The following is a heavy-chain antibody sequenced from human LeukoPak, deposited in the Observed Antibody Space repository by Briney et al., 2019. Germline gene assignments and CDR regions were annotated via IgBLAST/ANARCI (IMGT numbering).Heavy chain of an antibody. D-gene: IGHD1-26*01. J-gene: IGHJ3*02. CDR2: ISASGGST. V-gene: IGHV3-23*01. CDR1: GFTFSSSA. Sequence: GGSLRLSCAASGFTFSSSAMSWVRQVPGKGLEWVSGISASGGSTSYADSVRGRFTISRDNAKNSLYLQMNSLRAEDTAVYYCASLHQPGVGATPGDTFDIWGQGTMVTVSS. CDR3: ASLHQPGVGATPGDTFDI.